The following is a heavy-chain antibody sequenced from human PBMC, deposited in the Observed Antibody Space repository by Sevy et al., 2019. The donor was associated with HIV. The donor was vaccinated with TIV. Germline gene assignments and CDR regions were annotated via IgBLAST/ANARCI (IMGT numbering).Heavy chain of an antibody. D-gene: IGHD3-10*01. J-gene: IGHJ6*02. CDR1: GFSFGSYS. V-gene: IGHV3-48*01. CDR2: ISTRSNTI. CDR3: ATCYHGSGTTTYHYYGMDV. Sequence: GGSLRLSCAASGFSFGSYSMNWVRQAPGQGLEWVSYISTRSNTIYYADSVKGRFTISRDNAKNSLYLQMNSLSAEDTAVYYCATCYHGSGTTTYHYYGMDVWGQGSTVIVSS.